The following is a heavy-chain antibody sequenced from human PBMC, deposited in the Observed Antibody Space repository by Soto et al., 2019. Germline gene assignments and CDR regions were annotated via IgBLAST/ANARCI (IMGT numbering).Heavy chain of an antibody. D-gene: IGHD2-8*01. CDR2: ISYDGSNK. V-gene: IGHV3-30-3*01. Sequence: GGSLRLSCAASGFTFSSYAMHWVRQAPGKGLEWVAVISYDGSNKYYADSVKGRFTISRDNSKNTLYLQMNSLRAEDTAVYYCARAGYCTNGVCYPYYYYGMDVWGQGTTVTVSS. CDR1: GFTFSSYA. J-gene: IGHJ6*02. CDR3: ARAGYCTNGVCYPYYYYGMDV.